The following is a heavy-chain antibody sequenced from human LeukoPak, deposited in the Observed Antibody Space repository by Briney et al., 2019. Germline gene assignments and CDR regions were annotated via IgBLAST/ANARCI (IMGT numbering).Heavy chain of an antibody. Sequence: SETLSLTCSVSGGFMGGYYWSWIRQSPGKGLEWIGNIYYSGGAHYNPSLKNRATISVDASNNQFSLKVSSMTAADTAVYYCAREGTILYYFDYWGQGALVTVSS. CDR2: IYYSGGA. V-gene: IGHV4-59*01. CDR3: AREGTILYYFDY. D-gene: IGHD5-24*01. CDR1: GGFMGGYY. J-gene: IGHJ4*02.